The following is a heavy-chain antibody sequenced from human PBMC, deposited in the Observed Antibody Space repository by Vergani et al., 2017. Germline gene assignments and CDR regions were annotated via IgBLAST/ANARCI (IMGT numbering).Heavy chain of an antibody. D-gene: IGHD3-22*01. J-gene: IGHJ4*02. V-gene: IGHV3-21*01. Sequence: EVQLVESGGGLVKPGGSLRLSCAASGFTFSSYSMNWVRQAPGKGLEWVSSISSRSTYTYYADSVKGRFTISRDNAKSSLYLQMNSLRADDTAVYYCARGYKYDNSGYYYYLPDYLSQGTLVTVSS. CDR2: ISSRSTYT. CDR3: ARGYKYDNSGYYYYLPDY. CDR1: GFTFSSYS.